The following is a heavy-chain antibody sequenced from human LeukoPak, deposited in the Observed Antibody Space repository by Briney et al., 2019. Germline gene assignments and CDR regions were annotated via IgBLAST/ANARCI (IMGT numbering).Heavy chain of an antibody. CDR1: GGSVSSGSYY. D-gene: IGHD5-18*01. Sequence: PSETLSLTCTVSGGSVSSGSYYWSWIRQPPGKGLEWIGYIYYSGSTNYNPSLKSRVTISVDTSKNQFSLKLSSVTAADTAVYYCARRHSEYSYGHFDYWGQGTLVTVSS. J-gene: IGHJ4*02. CDR3: ARRHSEYSYGHFDY. V-gene: IGHV4-61*01. CDR2: IYYSGST.